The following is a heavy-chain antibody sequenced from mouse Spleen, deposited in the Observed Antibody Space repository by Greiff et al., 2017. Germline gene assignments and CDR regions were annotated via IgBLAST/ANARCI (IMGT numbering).Heavy chain of an antibody. CDR1: GYSFTGYY. J-gene: IGHJ1*01. Sequence: EVQLQESGPELVKPGASVKISCKASGYSFTGYYMNWVKQSPEKSLEWIGEINPSTGGTTYNQKFKAKATLTVDKSSSTAYMQLKSLTSEDSAVYYCARRGLPWYFDVWGAGTTVTVSS. CDR3: ARRGLPWYFDV. V-gene: IGHV1-42*01. CDR2: INPSTGGT. D-gene: IGHD3-1*01.